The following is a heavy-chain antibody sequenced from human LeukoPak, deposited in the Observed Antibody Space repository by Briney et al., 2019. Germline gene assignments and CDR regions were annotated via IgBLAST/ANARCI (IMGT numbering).Heavy chain of an antibody. CDR2: TSAYNGNT. V-gene: IGHV1-18*01. J-gene: IGHJ5*02. CDR3: AREGGYAIRSWFDP. D-gene: IGHD6-25*01. Sequence: ASVKVSCKASGYTFTSYGISWVRQAPGQGLEWMGWTSAYNGNTNYAQKLQGRVTMTTDTSTSTAYMELRSLRSDATAVYYCAREGGYAIRSWFDPWGQGTLVTVSS. CDR1: GYTFTSYG.